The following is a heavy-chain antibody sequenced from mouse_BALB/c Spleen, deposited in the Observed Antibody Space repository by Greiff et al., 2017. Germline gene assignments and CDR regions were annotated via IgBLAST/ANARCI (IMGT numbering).Heavy chain of an antibody. CDR3: ARQGDGSFDY. V-gene: IGHV5-6*01. J-gene: IGHJ2*01. CDR1: GFTFSSYG. Sequence: EVKLMESGGDLVKPGGSLKLSCAASGFTFSSYGMSWVRQTPDKRLEWVATISSGGSYTYYPDSVKGRFTISRDNAKNTLYLQMSSLKSEDTAMYYCARQGDGSFDYWGQGTTLTVSS. D-gene: IGHD1-1*02. CDR2: ISSGGSYT.